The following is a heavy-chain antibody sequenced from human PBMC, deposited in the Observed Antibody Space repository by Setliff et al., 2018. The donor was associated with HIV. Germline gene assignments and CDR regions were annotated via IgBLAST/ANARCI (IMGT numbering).Heavy chain of an antibody. Sequence: GESLKISCAASGFTFSAHGMHWVRQAPGKGLEWVAFINYDVSYEYYADSVKGRVTISRDNSKNTVDLHMNSLRTEDTAVYYCAKDGDYRNGDYDAFDIWGLGTMVTVSS. CDR3: AKDGDYRNGDYDAFDI. D-gene: IGHD4-4*01. V-gene: IGHV3-30*02. J-gene: IGHJ3*02. CDR1: GFTFSAHG. CDR2: INYDVSYE.